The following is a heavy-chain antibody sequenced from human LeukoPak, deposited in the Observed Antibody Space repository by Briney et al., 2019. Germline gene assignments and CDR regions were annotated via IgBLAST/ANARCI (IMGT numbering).Heavy chain of an antibody. D-gene: IGHD6-13*01. J-gene: IGHJ5*02. CDR2: ISGSGGST. Sequence: GGSLRLSCAASGFTFSSYAMSWVRQAPGKGLEWVSAISGSGGSTYYADSVKGRFTISRDNSKNTLYLQMNSLRAEDTAVYYCARKGGSSWYRDWFDPWGQGTLVTVSS. V-gene: IGHV3-23*01. CDR1: GFTFSSYA. CDR3: ARKGGSSWYRDWFDP.